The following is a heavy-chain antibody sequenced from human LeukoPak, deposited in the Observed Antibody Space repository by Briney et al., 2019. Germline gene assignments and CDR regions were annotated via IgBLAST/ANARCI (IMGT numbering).Heavy chain of an antibody. Sequence: GGSLRLSCAASGLTFSTYEMNWVRQAPGKGLEWISYITDSGGVVHYADSVKGRFTTSRDNAKSSLFLHMHSLRAEDTAVYYCTREDMTDALDIWGKGKLLTVSS. CDR1: GLTFSTYE. V-gene: IGHV3-48*03. CDR3: TREDMTDALDI. CDR2: ITDSGGVV. D-gene: IGHD2-15*01. J-gene: IGHJ3*02.